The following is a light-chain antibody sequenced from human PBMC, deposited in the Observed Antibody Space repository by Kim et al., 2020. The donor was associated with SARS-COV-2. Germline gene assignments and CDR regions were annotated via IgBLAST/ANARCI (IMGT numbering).Light chain of an antibody. V-gene: IGLV3-19*01. CDR3: NSRDTSGNHYF. J-gene: IGLJ1*01. Sequence: ALGQTVRITCQGDRLGSYYASWYQQKPGQAPVVVMYCKNNRPPGIPDRFSGSISGNTVSLTITGAQAEDEADYYCNSRDTSGNHYFFGTGTKVTVL. CDR1: RLGSYY. CDR2: CKN.